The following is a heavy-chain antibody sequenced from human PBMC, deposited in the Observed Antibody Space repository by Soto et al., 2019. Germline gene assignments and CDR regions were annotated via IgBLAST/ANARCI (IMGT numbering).Heavy chain of an antibody. V-gene: IGHV3-9*01. J-gene: IGHJ6*02. Sequence: EVQLVESGGGLVQPGRSLRLSCAASGFTFDDYAMHWVRQAPGKGLEWVSGINWNSGSIGYADSVKGRFTISRDNAKNSLYLQMNSLRTEDTALHYCAKEKGFGGVRKGMDVWGQGTTVTVSS. CDR2: INWNSGSI. CDR1: GFTFDDYA. CDR3: AKEKGFGGVRKGMDV. D-gene: IGHD3-16*01.